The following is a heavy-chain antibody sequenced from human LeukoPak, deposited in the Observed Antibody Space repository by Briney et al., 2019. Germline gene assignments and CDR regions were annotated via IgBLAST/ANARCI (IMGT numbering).Heavy chain of an antibody. CDR3: ARALPHRRLMDTTMGQHWFDP. CDR2: INPSGGST. CDR1: GYTFTSYY. V-gene: IGHV1-46*01. Sequence: ASVKVSCKASGYTFTSYYMHWVRQAPGQGLEWMGIINPSGGSTNYAQKFQGRVTMTRDTSTSTVYMELRRLRSEDTAMYYCARALPHRRLMDTTMGQHWFDPWGQGTLVTVSS. D-gene: IGHD5-18*01. J-gene: IGHJ5*02.